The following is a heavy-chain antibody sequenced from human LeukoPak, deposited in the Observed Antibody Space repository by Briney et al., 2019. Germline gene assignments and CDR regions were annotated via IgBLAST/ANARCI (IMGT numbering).Heavy chain of an antibody. CDR2: IWYDGSNK. CDR1: GFTFSSYG. V-gene: IGHV3-33*01. J-gene: IGHJ3*02. D-gene: IGHD4/OR15-4a*01. Sequence: GGSLRLSCAASGFTFSSYGTHWVRQAPGKGLEWVAVIWYDGSNKYYADSVKGRFTISRDNSKNTLYLQMNSLRAEDTAVYYCARGSNYGGDAFDIWGQGTMVTVSS. CDR3: ARGSNYGGDAFDI.